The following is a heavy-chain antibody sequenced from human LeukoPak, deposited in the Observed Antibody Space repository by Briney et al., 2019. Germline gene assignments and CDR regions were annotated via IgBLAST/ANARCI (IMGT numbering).Heavy chain of an antibody. CDR3: AELGITMIGGV. CDR1: GFIFSSYE. D-gene: IGHD3-10*02. CDR2: ISSSGSTI. Sequence: GSLRLSCAVSGFIFSSYEMNWVRQAPGKGLEWVSYISSSGSTIYYADSVKGRFTISRDNAKNSLYLQMNSLRAEDTAVYYCAELGITMIGGVWGKGTTVTISS. V-gene: IGHV3-48*03. J-gene: IGHJ6*04.